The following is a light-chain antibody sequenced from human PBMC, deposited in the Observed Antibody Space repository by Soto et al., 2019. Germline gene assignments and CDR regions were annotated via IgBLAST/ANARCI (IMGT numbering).Light chain of an antibody. CDR1: QSVNRY. J-gene: IGKJ1*01. V-gene: IGKV3-11*01. CDR3: QQRDIWPWT. Sequence: EIVLTQSPATPSLSPGERATLSCWASQSVNRYLVWYQQKPGQAPRLLMYDASKRATGIPARFSGSGSGTDFTPTISSLEPEDFAVYYCQQRDIWPWTFGQGTKVDIK. CDR2: DAS.